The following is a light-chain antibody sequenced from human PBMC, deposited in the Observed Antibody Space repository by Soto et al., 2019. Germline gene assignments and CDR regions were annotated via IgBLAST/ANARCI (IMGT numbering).Light chain of an antibody. CDR1: QSVSSSY. CDR3: QEYGSSPWT. J-gene: IGKJ1*01. Sequence: EIVLPQSPGTLSLSPGERATLSCRASQSVSSSYLAWYQQKPGQAPKLLIYGASSRATGIPDRFSGSGSRADFTLTISRLEPEDLAVYYCQEYGSSPWTSGQGTKVEIK. CDR2: GAS. V-gene: IGKV3-20*01.